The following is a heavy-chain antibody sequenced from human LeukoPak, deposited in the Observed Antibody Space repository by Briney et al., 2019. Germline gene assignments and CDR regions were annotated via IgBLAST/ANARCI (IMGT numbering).Heavy chain of an antibody. CDR3: ARGLALNWFDP. Sequence: SETLSLTYAVSGGSINSNNWWSWVRQPPGKGLEWIGEIYHSGSTNYNPSLKSRVTISVDKSKKQFSLKLSSVTAADTAVYYCARGLALNWFDPWGQGTLVTVSS. D-gene: IGHD6-19*01. V-gene: IGHV4-4*02. CDR1: GGSINSNNW. CDR2: IYHSGST. J-gene: IGHJ5*02.